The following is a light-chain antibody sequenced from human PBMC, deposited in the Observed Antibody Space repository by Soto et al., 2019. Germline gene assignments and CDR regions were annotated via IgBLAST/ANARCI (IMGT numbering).Light chain of an antibody. CDR3: QQYGRLEYT. V-gene: IGKV3-20*01. J-gene: IGKJ2*01. CDR1: QSVSSSY. CDR2: GAS. Sequence: EIVLTQSPGTLSLSPGERATLSCRASQSVSSSYLAWYQQKPGQAPRLLIYGASSSATGIPDRFSGSGSGTDFTLTIIILEPEDFAVYYCQQYGRLEYTFGQGTKLEIK.